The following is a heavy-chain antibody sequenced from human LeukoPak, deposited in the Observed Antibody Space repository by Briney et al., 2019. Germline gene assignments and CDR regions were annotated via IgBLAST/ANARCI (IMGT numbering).Heavy chain of an antibody. V-gene: IGHV3-9*01. CDR2: INWDGSRI. J-gene: IGHJ3*02. D-gene: IGHD3-22*01. CDR3: ARASYYYDTSGLGAFDI. Sequence: PGGSLRLSCAASGFTFDDHAMYWVRQAPGKGLEWVSGINWDGSRIGYADAVKGRFTISRDSAKNSLYLQMNSLRTEDTALHYCARASYYYDTSGLGAFDIWGQGTLVTVSS. CDR1: GFTFDDHA.